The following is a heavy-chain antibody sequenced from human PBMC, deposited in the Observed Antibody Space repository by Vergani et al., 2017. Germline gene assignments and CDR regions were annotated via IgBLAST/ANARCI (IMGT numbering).Heavy chain of an antibody. Sequence: QVQLVQSGAEVKKPGASVKVSCKASGYTFTSYDINWVRQATGQGLEWMGWMNPNSGNIGYAQKFQGRVTMTRNTSISTAYMELSSLRSEDTAVYYCARGRKEDCSSTSCYDVDYWGQGTLVTVSS. CDR3: ARGRKEDCSSTSCYDVDY. CDR2: MNPNSGNI. D-gene: IGHD2-2*01. CDR1: GYTFTSYD. V-gene: IGHV1-8*01. J-gene: IGHJ4*02.